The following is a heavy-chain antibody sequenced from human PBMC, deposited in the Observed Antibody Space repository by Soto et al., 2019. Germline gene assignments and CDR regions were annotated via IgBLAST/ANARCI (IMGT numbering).Heavy chain of an antibody. J-gene: IGHJ4*02. CDR1: GFTFSSYG. CDR3: ASADYYDSSGYQDY. Sequence: GGSLRLSCAASGFTFSSYGMHWVRQAPGKGLEWVAVIWYDGSNKYYADSVKGRFTISRDNSKNTLYLQMNSLRAEDTAVYYCASADYYDSSGYQDYWGQGTLVTVSS. V-gene: IGHV3-33*01. D-gene: IGHD3-22*01. CDR2: IWYDGSNK.